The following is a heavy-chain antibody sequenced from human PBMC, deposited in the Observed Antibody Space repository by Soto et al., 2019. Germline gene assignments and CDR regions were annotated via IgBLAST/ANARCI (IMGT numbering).Heavy chain of an antibody. CDR3: AKARGHTGNYYWFRY. V-gene: IGHV3-23*01. CDR1: GFTFSSYA. CDR2: IIGNGGTT. Sequence: PGGSLRLSCAASGFTFSSYAMTWVRQAPGKGLDWVSGIIGNGGTTYYADSVQGRFTISRDNSKNTLYLQMNSLRVEDTAVYYCAKARGHTGNYYWFRYWGQGTQVTVSS. D-gene: IGHD1-26*01. J-gene: IGHJ4*02.